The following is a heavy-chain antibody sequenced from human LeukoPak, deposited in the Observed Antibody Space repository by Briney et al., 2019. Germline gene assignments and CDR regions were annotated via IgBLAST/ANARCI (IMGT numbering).Heavy chain of an antibody. CDR1: GYSISNGYY. CDR3: ARQHDSYYYYYIDV. J-gene: IGHJ6*03. V-gene: IGHV4-38-2*01. CDR2: LYHSGSA. Sequence: SETLSLTCAVSGYSISNGYYWVWTRQPPGRGLEWIGSLYHSGSAYYNTSLRSRVSMSVDTSKNQFSLTLSFVTAADTAVYYCARQHDSYYYYYIDVWGSGTTVTVSS.